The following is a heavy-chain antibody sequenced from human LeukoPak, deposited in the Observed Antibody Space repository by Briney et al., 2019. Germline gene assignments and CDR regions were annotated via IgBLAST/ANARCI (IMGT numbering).Heavy chain of an antibody. CDR2: ISYDGSNK. J-gene: IGHJ4*02. CDR1: GFTFSSYG. CDR3: AKVGTYCTGGVCYTTGYYFDY. V-gene: IGHV3-30*18. Sequence: GGSLRLSCAASGFTFSSYGMHWVRQAPGKGLEWVAVISYDGSNKYYADSVKGRFTISRDNSKNTLYLQMNSLRAEDTAVYYCAKVGTYCTGGVCYTTGYYFDYWGQGTLVTVSS. D-gene: IGHD2-8*02.